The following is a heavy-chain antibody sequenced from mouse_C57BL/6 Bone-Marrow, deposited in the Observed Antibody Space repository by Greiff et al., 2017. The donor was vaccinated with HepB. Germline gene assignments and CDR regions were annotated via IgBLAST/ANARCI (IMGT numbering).Heavy chain of an antibody. D-gene: IGHD1-1*01. Sequence: EVKVVESGAELVKPGASVKLSCTASGFNIKDYYMHWVKQRTEQGLEWIGRIDPEDGETKYAPKFQGKATITADTSSNTAYLQLSSLTSEDTAVYYCARSHFYYGSSLDWYFDVWGTGTTVTVSS. J-gene: IGHJ1*03. CDR1: GFNIKDYY. CDR2: IDPEDGET. V-gene: IGHV14-2*01. CDR3: ARSHFYYGSSLDWYFDV.